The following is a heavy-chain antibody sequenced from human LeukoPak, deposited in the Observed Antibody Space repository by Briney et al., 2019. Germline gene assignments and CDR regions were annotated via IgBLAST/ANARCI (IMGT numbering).Heavy chain of an antibody. Sequence: GGSLRLSCAASGFTVSSNDMTWVRQAPGKGLEWVSVIYSGGNTYYADSVKGRFTISRDNSKNTLYLQMNSLRAEDTAVFYCVRDHAGDGYFDYWGQGTLVTVSS. D-gene: IGHD3-10*01. CDR2: IYSGGNT. J-gene: IGHJ4*02. CDR3: VRDHAGDGYFDY. CDR1: GFTVSSND. V-gene: IGHV3-66*01.